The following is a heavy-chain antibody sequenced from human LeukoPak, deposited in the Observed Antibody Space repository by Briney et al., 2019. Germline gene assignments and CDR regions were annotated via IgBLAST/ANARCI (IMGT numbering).Heavy chain of an antibody. CDR3: ARSDGAVWFGELPDY. CDR2: ISSSSSTI. D-gene: IGHD3-10*01. J-gene: IGHJ4*02. V-gene: IGHV3-48*01. CDR1: GFTFSSYS. Sequence: GGSLRLSCAASGFTFSSYSMNWVRQAPGKGPEWVSYISSSSSTIYYADSVKGRFTISRDNAKNSLYLQMNSLRAEDTAVYYCARSDGAVWFGELPDYWGQGTLVTVSS.